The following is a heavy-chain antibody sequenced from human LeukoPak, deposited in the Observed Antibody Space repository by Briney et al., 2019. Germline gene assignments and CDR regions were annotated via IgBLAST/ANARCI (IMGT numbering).Heavy chain of an antibody. V-gene: IGHV3-11*01. J-gene: IGHJ5*02. CDR3: ARVTPYYYGSGPEGWFDP. CDR1: GFTFSDYY. CDR2: ISSSGSTI. D-gene: IGHD3-10*01. Sequence: GGSLRLSCAASGFTFSDYYMSWIRRAPGKGLEWVSYISSSGSTIYYADSVKGRFTISRDNAKNSLYLQMNSLRAEDTAVYYCARVTPYYYGSGPEGWFDPWGQGTLVTVSS.